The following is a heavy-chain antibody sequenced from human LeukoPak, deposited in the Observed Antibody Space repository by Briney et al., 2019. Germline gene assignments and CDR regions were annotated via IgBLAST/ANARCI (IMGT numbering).Heavy chain of an antibody. CDR3: AREPTYSSSLDY. V-gene: IGHV3-74*01. CDR2: INSDGTDT. CDR1: GFTFSVYW. D-gene: IGHD6-6*01. J-gene: IGHJ4*02. Sequence: GGSLRLSCAASGFTFSVYWMHWVRQAPGKGLVWVSRINSDGTDTNYADSARDRFTISRDNSRNTLYLQMNSLRPEDTAVYYCAREPTYSSSLDYWGQGTLVTVSS.